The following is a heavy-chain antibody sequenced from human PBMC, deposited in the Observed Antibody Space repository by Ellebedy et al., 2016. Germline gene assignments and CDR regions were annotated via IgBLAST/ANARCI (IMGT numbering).Heavy chain of an antibody. J-gene: IGHJ4*02. V-gene: IGHV3-23*01. Sequence: GESLKISXVASGFAFRNFFMTWVRQAPGGGLEWVSTISGGGDITVSADSVKGRFTISRDNSRNTLYLQMDSLRAADTAVYYCYYGHYSGYWGQGTLVTVSS. CDR1: GFAFRNFF. D-gene: IGHD4-17*01. CDR3: YYGHYSGY. CDR2: ISGGGDIT.